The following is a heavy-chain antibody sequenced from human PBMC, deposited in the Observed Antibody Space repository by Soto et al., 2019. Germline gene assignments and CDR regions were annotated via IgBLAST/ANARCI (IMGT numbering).Heavy chain of an antibody. J-gene: IGHJ4*02. Sequence: GGSLRLSCAASGFTFSSYSMNWVRQAPGKGLEWVSSISSSSSYIYYADSVKGRFTISRDNAKNSLYLQMNSLRAEDTAVYYCARIVGDYDYVWGSFVGPPYWGQGTLVTVSS. CDR3: ARIVGDYDYVWGSFVGPPY. V-gene: IGHV3-21*01. CDR2: ISSSSSYI. CDR1: GFTFSSYS. D-gene: IGHD3-16*01.